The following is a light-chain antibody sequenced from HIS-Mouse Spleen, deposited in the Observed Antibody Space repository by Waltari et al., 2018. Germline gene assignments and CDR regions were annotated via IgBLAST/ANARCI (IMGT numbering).Light chain of an antibody. J-gene: IGLJ2*01. CDR3: YSTDSSGKHRV. CDR1: ALPTKY. CDR2: EGS. V-gene: IGLV3-10*01. Sequence: SYELTQPPSVSVSPGQTARTTCSGDALPTKYAYWYQQKSGQATSRVNYEGSKRPSGIPEGFSGSSSGTMATLTISGAQVEDEADYYCYSTDSSGKHRVFGGGTKLTVL.